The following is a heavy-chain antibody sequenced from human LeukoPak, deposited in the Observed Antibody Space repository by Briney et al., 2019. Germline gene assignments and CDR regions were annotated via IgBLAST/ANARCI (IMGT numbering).Heavy chain of an antibody. D-gene: IGHD7-27*01. CDR2: ISGSGGTT. Sequence: GGSLRLSCAASGFTFTSYAMNWVRQVPGKGLEWVSAISGSGGTTFYADSVKGRFTISRDNSKNTLYLQMNSLRAEDTAVYYCAKDWGPLPTWFDPWGQGTLVTVSS. V-gene: IGHV3-23*01. CDR1: GFTFTSYA. J-gene: IGHJ5*02. CDR3: AKDWGPLPTWFDP.